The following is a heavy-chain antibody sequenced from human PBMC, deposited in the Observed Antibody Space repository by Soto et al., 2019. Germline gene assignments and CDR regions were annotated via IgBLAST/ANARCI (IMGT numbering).Heavy chain of an antibody. CDR3: ARTLDYGHMDV. CDR2: IYRSGST. CDR1: EGYIRNLY. J-gene: IGHJ6*03. V-gene: IGHV4-4*09. D-gene: IGHD3-16*01. Sequence: PSLTKSHTSTVAEGYIRNLYWRCIRRPPGRGLEWIGYIYRSGSTKYNPSLKSRLTISVDTSKNQFSLKLSSVTAADTAVYYCARTLDYGHMDVWGKGTTVTVSS.